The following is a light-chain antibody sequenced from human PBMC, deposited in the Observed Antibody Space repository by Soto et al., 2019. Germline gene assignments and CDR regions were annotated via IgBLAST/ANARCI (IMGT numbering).Light chain of an antibody. V-gene: IGKV3-20*01. J-gene: IGKJ4*01. CDR3: QQYGYSAT. Sequence: EIVLTQSPGTLSLSPGERATLSCRASQSVTSSYLAWYQQKPGQAPRLLIYAASSRATGIPDRFSGSGSGTYFTLTISRLEPEDVAVYYCQQYGYSATFGGGTKVEIK. CDR2: AAS. CDR1: QSVTSSY.